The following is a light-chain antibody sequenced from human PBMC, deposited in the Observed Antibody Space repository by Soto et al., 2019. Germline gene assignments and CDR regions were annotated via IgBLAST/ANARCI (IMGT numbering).Light chain of an antibody. V-gene: IGKV3-15*01. CDR1: QSVSSD. CDR3: QQSYSTWT. Sequence: EIVMTQSPATLSVSPGERATLSCRASQSVSSDLAWYQQRPGQAPRLLLYGASTRATGIPARFSGSGSGTDFTLTISSLQPEDFATYYCQQSYSTWTFGQGTKVDIK. CDR2: GAS. J-gene: IGKJ1*01.